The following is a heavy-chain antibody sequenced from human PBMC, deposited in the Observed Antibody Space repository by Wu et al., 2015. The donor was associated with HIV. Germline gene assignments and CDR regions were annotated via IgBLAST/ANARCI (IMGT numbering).Heavy chain of an antibody. J-gene: IGHJ3*02. Sequence: QVQLVQSGAEVRKPGSSVKVSCKASGGTFSRSGFSWVRQVPGQGFEWMGRIIPIHGAANYAQKFEGRVTITADESTSTAYMDLSSLTSEDTAVYYCARGRRGDEVDAFDIWGQRGQMVTVSS. V-gene: IGHV1-69*11. CDR3: ARGRRGDEVDAFDI. CDR1: GGTFSRSG. CDR2: IIPIHGAA. D-gene: IGHD7-27*01.